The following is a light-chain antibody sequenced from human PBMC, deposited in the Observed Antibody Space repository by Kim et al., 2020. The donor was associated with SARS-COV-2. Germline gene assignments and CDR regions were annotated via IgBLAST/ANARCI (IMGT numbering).Light chain of an antibody. V-gene: IGLV2-8*01. CDR1: RSDFGPSNL. Sequence: TDARIVTRSDFGPSNLITRYQQHTSKAPKLMVYEISKRPAGVPDRLTGCKTGNTASLTVSRLQAEDEADYYCNTQAGRNNVILGGGTQLTDL. CDR2: EIS. J-gene: IGLJ2*01. CDR3: NTQAGRNNVI.